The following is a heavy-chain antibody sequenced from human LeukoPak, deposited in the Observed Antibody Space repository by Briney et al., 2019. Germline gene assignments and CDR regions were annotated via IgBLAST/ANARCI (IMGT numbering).Heavy chain of an antibody. Sequence: PSETLSLTCTVSGGSISSYYWSWIRQPPGKGLEWIGYIYYSGSTNYNPSLKSRVTISVDTSKNQFSLKLSSVTAADTAVYYCARGYCSGGSCYLHTPYFDYWGQGTLVTVSS. V-gene: IGHV4-59*01. D-gene: IGHD2-15*01. CDR3: ARGYCSGGSCYLHTPYFDY. CDR1: GGSISSYY. CDR2: IYYSGST. J-gene: IGHJ4*02.